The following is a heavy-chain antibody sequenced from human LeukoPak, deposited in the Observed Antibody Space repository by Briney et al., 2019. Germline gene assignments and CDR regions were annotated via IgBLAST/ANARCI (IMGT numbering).Heavy chain of an antibody. CDR2: IYYSGST. Sequence: SETLSLTCTVSGGSISSSSDYWGWIRQPPGKGLEWIGSIYYSGSTYYNPSLKSRLTISVDTSKSQFSLKVSSVTAADTAVYYCARHSNTNYYYFYMDVWAKGTKVTVSS. J-gene: IGHJ6*03. CDR3: ARHSNTNYYYFYMDV. V-gene: IGHV4-39*01. CDR1: GGSISSSSDY. D-gene: IGHD4-11*01.